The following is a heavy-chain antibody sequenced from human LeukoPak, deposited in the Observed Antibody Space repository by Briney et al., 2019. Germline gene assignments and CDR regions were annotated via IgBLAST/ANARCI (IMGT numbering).Heavy chain of an antibody. Sequence: PGGSLRLSCAASGFTFSSYEMNWVRQAPGKGLEWVSYISSSSSTIYYADSVKGRFTISRDNAKNSLYLQMNSLRAEDTAVYYCARDRFGELPAYWGQGTLVTVSS. CDR2: ISSSSSTI. J-gene: IGHJ4*02. CDR1: GFTFSSYE. CDR3: ARDRFGELPAY. V-gene: IGHV3-48*03. D-gene: IGHD3-10*01.